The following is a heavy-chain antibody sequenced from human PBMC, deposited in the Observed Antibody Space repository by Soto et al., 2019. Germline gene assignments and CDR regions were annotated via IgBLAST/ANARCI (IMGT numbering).Heavy chain of an antibody. CDR3: AKENLLELGTITYLDY. Sequence: GGSLRLSCAASGFTFTSYGMHWVRQAPGKGLERVAFISYDGNNKKYADSVKGRFTISRDNSKNTLYLQINSLRPEDTAMNYCAKENLLELGTITYLDYWGQGTVVTVSS. D-gene: IGHD5-12*01. CDR1: GFTFTSYG. V-gene: IGHV3-30*18. J-gene: IGHJ4*02. CDR2: ISYDGNNK.